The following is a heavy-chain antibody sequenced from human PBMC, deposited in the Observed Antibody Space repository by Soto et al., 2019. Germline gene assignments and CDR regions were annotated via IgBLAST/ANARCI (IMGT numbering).Heavy chain of an antibody. D-gene: IGHD3-9*01. Sequence: QVQLVQSGAEVKKSGASVKVSCKASGYTFTNYGLSRVRQAPGQGLEWMGWISGYNGNTNYAQKLQGRVTMTTDTSTTTAYMELRSLRSDDTAVYYCARDSGVRYFGPGGLDYWGQGTLVTVSS. CDR2: ISGYNGNT. V-gene: IGHV1-18*04. CDR3: ARDSGVRYFGPGGLDY. CDR1: GYTFTNYG. J-gene: IGHJ4*02.